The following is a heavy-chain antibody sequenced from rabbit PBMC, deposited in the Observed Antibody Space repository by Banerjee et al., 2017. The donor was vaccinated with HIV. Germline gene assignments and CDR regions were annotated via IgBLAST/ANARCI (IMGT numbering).Heavy chain of an antibody. CDR2: IYTGNSKT. CDR1: GVSFSSGYD. D-gene: IGHD7-1*01. CDR3: ARDLVTAIGWNFAL. Sequence: QQLVESGGGLVKPGASLTLTCKASGVSFSSGYDMCWVRQAPGKGLEWIACIYTGNSKTYYASWVSGRFIMSRTSSTTVTLQMTSLTAADTATYFCARDLVTAIGWNFALWGPGTLVTVS. J-gene: IGHJ6*01. V-gene: IGHV1S40*01.